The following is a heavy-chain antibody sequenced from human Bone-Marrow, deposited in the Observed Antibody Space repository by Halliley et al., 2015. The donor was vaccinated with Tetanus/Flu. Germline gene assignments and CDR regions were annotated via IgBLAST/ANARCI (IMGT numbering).Heavy chain of an antibody. CDR1: GGSISSGNW. D-gene: IGHD6-19*01. Sequence: TLSLTCTVSGGSISSGNWWSWVRQSPEKGLEWIGEIYHSGSTNYNPSLKSRVTISVDKSKNHLSLNLTSVTAADTAVYYCARGHRVSNGWGTYYNYGMDAWGQGTAVSVSS. V-gene: IGHV4-4*02. CDR3: ARGHRVSNGWGTYYNYGMDA. CDR2: IYHSGST. J-gene: IGHJ6*02.